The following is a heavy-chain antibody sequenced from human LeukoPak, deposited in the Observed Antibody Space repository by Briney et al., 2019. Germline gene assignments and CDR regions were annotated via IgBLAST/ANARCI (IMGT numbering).Heavy chain of an antibody. V-gene: IGHV1-18*01. Sequence: ASVKVSCKASGYTFTSYGISWVRQAPGQGLEWMGWISAYNGNTNYAQKLQGRVTMTRDTSISTAYMELSRLRSDDTAVYYCARDQGELYYYYYMDVWGKGTTVTISS. D-gene: IGHD1-26*01. CDR2: ISAYNGNT. CDR3: ARDQGELYYYYYMDV. CDR1: GYTFTSYG. J-gene: IGHJ6*03.